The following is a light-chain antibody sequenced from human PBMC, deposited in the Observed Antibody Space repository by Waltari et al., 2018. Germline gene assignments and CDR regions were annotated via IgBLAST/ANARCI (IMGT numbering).Light chain of an antibody. CDR2: EET. CDR1: ALPRKY. CDR3: YSSDSTGLRV. Sequence: SSELTQPPSVSVSPGQTARITCPGHALPRKYAYWFQQKSGQAPRLVIYEETKRPSGIPERFSGSSSGTVATLTITGAQVDDEADYYCYSSDSTGLRVFGGGTTVVVL. J-gene: IGLJ1*01. V-gene: IGLV3-10*01.